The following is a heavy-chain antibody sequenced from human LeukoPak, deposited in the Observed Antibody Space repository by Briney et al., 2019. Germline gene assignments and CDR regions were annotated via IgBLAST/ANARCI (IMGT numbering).Heavy chain of an antibody. CDR1: GGSISSTFYY. J-gene: IGHJ4*02. CDR3: TRRHYFDSSGYFR. V-gene: IGHV4-39*01. CDR2: IYHSGST. D-gene: IGHD3-22*01. Sequence: ASETLSLTCTVSGGSISSTFYYWAWIRQPPGKGLDWIGSIYHSGSTSYNPSLKRRVTISADTSKNQFSLKLTSVTAADTAVYYCTRRHYFDSSGYFRWGQGTLVTVSS.